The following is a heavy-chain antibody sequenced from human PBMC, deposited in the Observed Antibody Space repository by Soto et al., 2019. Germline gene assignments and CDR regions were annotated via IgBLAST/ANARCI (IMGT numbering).Heavy chain of an antibody. CDR3: VRDYLLTGFDT. CDR1: NGSISTYY. J-gene: IGHJ5*02. CDR2: VYYSGST. V-gene: IGHV4-59*01. D-gene: IGHD3-9*01. Sequence: LSLTCTVSNGSISTYYWTWVRQPPGKGLEWIGYVYYSGSTNYNPSLKRRVGMSVDTSKNQFSLELKSVTAADTATYYCVRDYLLTGFDTWGQGTLVTVSS.